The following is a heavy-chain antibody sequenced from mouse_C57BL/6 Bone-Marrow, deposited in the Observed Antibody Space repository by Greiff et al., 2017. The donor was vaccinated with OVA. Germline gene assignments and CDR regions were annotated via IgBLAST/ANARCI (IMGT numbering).Heavy chain of an antibody. Sequence: VQLVESGPGLVAPSQSLSITCTVSGFSLTSYAISWVRQPPGKGLEWLGVIWTGGGTNYNSALKSRLSISKDNSKSQVFLKMNSLPTDDTARYYCARAITTVVEGEWYFDVWGTGTTVTVSS. CDR2: IWTGGGT. D-gene: IGHD1-1*01. V-gene: IGHV2-9-1*01. J-gene: IGHJ1*03. CDR3: ARAITTVVEGEWYFDV. CDR1: GFSLTSYA.